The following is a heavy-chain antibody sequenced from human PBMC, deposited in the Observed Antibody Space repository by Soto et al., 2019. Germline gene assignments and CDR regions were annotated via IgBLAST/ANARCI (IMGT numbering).Heavy chain of an antibody. CDR3: AILGLDVDS. D-gene: IGHD3-16*01. CDR1: GDTPSTYA. CDR2: IIPILGTP. J-gene: IGHJ4*02. V-gene: IGHV1-69*14. Sequence: QVQLVQSGAEVQKPGSSVNVSCKASGDTPSTYAISWVRQAPGQGLEWMGGIIPILGTPNYAQRFQGKITISADTSTRTTYMELNSGTSVDTAMFYCAILGLDVDSWGQGTLVIVSS.